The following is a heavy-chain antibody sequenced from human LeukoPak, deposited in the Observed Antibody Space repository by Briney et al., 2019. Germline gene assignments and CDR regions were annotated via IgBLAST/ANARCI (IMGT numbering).Heavy chain of an antibody. CDR3: ANRPGDPYYFDY. D-gene: IGHD2-21*01. CDR1: GFTFSRYA. CDR2: ISNSGGTT. J-gene: IGHJ4*02. Sequence: TGGSLRLSCAVSGFTFSRYAMSWVRQAPGKGLEWVSGISNSGGTTYYADSVKGRFTISRDNSKNTLYLQMNSLRVEDTAVYYCANRPGDPYYFDYWGQGTLVTVSS. V-gene: IGHV3-23*01.